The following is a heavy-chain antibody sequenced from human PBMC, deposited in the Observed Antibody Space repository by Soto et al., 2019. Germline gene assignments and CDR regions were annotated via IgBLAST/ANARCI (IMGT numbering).Heavy chain of an antibody. CDR2: ISAYNGNT. D-gene: IGHD6-13*01. J-gene: IGHJ6*02. Sequence: QVQLVQSGAEVKKPGASVKVSCKASGYTFTSYGISWVRQAPGQGLEWMGWISAYNGNTNYAQKLQGRVTMTTDTSTSTAYMELRSLRSDDTAVYYFARDSSSWSYYYYYGMDVWGQGTTVTVSS. V-gene: IGHV1-18*01. CDR1: GYTFTSYG. CDR3: ARDSSSWSYYYYYGMDV.